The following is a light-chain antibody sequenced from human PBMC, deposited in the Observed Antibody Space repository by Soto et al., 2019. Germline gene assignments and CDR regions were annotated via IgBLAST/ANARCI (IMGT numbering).Light chain of an antibody. CDR1: QSVLYSSNNMNY. CDR2: WAS. J-gene: IGKJ5*01. Sequence: DVVLTQSPDSLALSLCGRPTINCKSSQSVLYSSNNMNYLAWYQQKPGQPPKLLIYWASTRESGVPDRFSGSGSGTDFTLTISSLQAEDVAVYYCQQYYSTLITFGQGTRLENK. CDR3: QQYYSTLIT. V-gene: IGKV4-1*01.